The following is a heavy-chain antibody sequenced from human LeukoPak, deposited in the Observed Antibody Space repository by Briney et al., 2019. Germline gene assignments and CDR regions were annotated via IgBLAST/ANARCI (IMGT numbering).Heavy chain of an antibody. D-gene: IGHD1-26*01. Sequence: ASVKVSCKASGYSFTNFGITWVRQAPGQGLEWMGWTSPYEDYPRYAQKFQDRVTMTTETSTNTAYMELRSLASDDTAVYYCAKVDAPIIEGARGEAFDVWGQGTLVIVSS. CDR3: AKVDAPIIEGARGEAFDV. V-gene: IGHV1-18*01. J-gene: IGHJ3*01. CDR2: TSPYEDYP. CDR1: GYSFTNFG.